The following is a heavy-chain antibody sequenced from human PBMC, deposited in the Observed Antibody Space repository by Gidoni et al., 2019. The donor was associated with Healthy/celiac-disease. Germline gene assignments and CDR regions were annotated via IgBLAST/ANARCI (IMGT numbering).Heavy chain of an antibody. CDR3: ARLGDYYDSSGSTQYYYYGMDV. CDR1: GYSFTSYW. Sequence: EVQLVQSGAEVNKPGESLKISCTGSGYSFTSYWLGWVRQMPGKGLEWMGIIYPGDSDTRYSPSFQGQVTISADKSISTAYLQWSSLKASDTAMYYCARLGDYYDSSGSTQYYYYGMDVWGQGTTVTVSS. J-gene: IGHJ6*02. V-gene: IGHV5-51*03. CDR2: IYPGDSDT. D-gene: IGHD3-22*01.